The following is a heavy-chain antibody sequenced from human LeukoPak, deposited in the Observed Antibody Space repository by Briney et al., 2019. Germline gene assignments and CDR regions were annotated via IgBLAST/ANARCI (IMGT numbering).Heavy chain of an antibody. V-gene: IGHV3-30*04. J-gene: IGHJ5*02. Sequence: PGGSLRLSCAASGFTFSSYAMHWVRQAPGKGLEWVAVISYDGSNKYYADSVKGRFTISRDNSKNTLYLQMNSLRAEDTAVYYCARDWGYDYVWGSYRYMSNWSDPWGQGTLVTVSS. CDR2: ISYDGSNK. CDR1: GFTFSSYA. D-gene: IGHD3-16*02. CDR3: ARDWGYDYVWGSYRYMSNWSDP.